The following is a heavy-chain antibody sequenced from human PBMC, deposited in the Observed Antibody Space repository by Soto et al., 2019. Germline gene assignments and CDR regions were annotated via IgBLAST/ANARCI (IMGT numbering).Heavy chain of an antibody. V-gene: IGHV3-30*03. Sequence: QVQLGESGGGVVQPGRSLRLSCAASGFTFSHYGIHWVRQAPGKGLEWLAVISYDGSNKHYAESVKGRFTVSRDNSKNTLYLQMNSLRAEDTAVYFCARYSGKYQGPIDYWGQGTLVTVSS. CDR1: GFTFSHYG. J-gene: IGHJ4*02. D-gene: IGHD1-26*01. CDR3: ARYSGKYQGPIDY. CDR2: ISYDGSNK.